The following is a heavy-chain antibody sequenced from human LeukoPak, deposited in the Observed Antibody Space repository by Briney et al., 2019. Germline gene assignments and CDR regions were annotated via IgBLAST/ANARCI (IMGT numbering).Heavy chain of an antibody. V-gene: IGHV1-18*01. J-gene: IGHJ6*02. Sequence: ASVKVSCKASGYTFTSYGISWVRQAPGQGLEWMGWISAYNGNTNYAQKLQGRVTMTTDTSTSTAYMELRSLRSDDTAVYYCARAHYDFWSGYYYYYCGMDVWGQGTTVTVSS. CDR2: ISAYNGNT. CDR1: GYTFTSYG. D-gene: IGHD3-3*01. CDR3: ARAHYDFWSGYYYYYCGMDV.